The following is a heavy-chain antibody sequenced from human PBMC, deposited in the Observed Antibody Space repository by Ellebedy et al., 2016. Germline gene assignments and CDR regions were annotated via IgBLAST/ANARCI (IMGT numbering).Heavy chain of an antibody. Sequence: ASVKVSSKASGYTFTSYYMHWVRQAPGQGLEWMGIINPSGGSTSNAQKIQGRVTMTRDTSTSTVYMELTSLRSEDTAVYYCARGGSGTDWYFDLWGRGTLVTVSS. J-gene: IGHJ2*01. CDR3: ARGGSGTDWYFDL. V-gene: IGHV1-46*01. CDR2: INPSGGST. D-gene: IGHD6-13*01. CDR1: GYTFTSYY.